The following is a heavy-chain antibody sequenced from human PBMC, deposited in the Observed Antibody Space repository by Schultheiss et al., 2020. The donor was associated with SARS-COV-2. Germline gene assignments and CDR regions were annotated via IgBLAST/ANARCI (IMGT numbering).Heavy chain of an antibody. CDR3: ARVGATNLPHYYGMDV. J-gene: IGHJ6*02. V-gene: IGHV3-33*08. D-gene: IGHD1-26*01. CDR2: IWYDGSNK. CDR1: GFTFSSYG. Sequence: SCAASGFTFSSYGMHWVRQAPGKGLEWVAVIWYDGSNKYYADSVKGRFTISRDNSKNTLYLQMNSLRAEDTAVYYCARVGATNLPHYYGMDVWGQGTTVTVSS.